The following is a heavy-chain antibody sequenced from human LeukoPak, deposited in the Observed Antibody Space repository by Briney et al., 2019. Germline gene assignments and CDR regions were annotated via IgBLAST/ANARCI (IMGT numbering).Heavy chain of an antibody. J-gene: IGHJ6*02. V-gene: IGHV3-48*03. CDR2: ISSSAETT. CDR1: GFTFSRYE. Sequence: PGGSLRLSCAASGFTFSRYEMNWVRQAPGKGLEWVSYISSSAETTYYADSVKGRFTISRDNAKNTLYLQMNSLRAEDTAVYYCAKDPIAVAGNNYYGMDVWGQGTTVTVSS. CDR3: AKDPIAVAGNNYYGMDV. D-gene: IGHD6-19*01.